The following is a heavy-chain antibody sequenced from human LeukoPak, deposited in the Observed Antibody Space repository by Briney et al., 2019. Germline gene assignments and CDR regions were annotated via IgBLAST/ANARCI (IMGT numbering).Heavy chain of an antibody. CDR3: ARDSSYWAVDY. CDR1: GHTFTSNY. J-gene: IGHJ4*02. CDR2: INPSGGTA. V-gene: IGHV1-46*01. D-gene: IGHD2-15*01. Sequence: ASVKVSCKASGHTFTSNYMHWVRQAPGQGLEWLGKINPSGGTASYAQKFQGRVTMTRDTSTSTVYMDLSSLRSEDTAVYYCARDSSYWAVDYWGQGTLVTVSS.